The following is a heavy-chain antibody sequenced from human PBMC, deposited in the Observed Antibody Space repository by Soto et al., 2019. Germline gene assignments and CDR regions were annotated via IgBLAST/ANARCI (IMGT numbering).Heavy chain of an antibody. V-gene: IGHV1-69*01. Sequence: QVQLVQSGAEVKKPGSSVKVSCKASGGTFSSYAISWVRQAPGQGLEWMGGIIPIFGTANNAQKFQGRVTITADESTSTAYMELSSLRSEDTAVYYCARALSGASGSYYDWFDPWGQGTLVTVSS. CDR1: GGTFSSYA. J-gene: IGHJ5*02. CDR2: IIPIFGTA. D-gene: IGHD1-26*01. CDR3: ARALSGASGSYYDWFDP.